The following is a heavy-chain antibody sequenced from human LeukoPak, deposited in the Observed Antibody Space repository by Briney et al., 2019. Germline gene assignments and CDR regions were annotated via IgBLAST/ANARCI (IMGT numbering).Heavy chain of an antibody. Sequence: SCAASGFTFSSYAISWVRQAPGQGLEWMGGNIPIFGTANYAQKFQGRVTITADESTSTAYMELSSLRSEDTAVYYCATMQVCSSTSCYVDYWGQGTLVTVSS. D-gene: IGHD2-2*01. CDR1: GFTFSSYA. J-gene: IGHJ4*02. V-gene: IGHV1-69*01. CDR3: ATMQVCSSTSCYVDY. CDR2: NIPIFGTA.